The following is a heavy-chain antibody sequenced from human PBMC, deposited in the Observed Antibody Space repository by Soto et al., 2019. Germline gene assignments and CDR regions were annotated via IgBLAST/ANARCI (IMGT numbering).Heavy chain of an antibody. V-gene: IGHV1-2*04. CDR3: ARVRSTSPHPYYYYGMDV. D-gene: IGHD2-2*01. CDR2: INPNSGGT. Sequence: ASVKVSCKASGYTFTGYYMHWVRQAPGQGLEWMGWINPNSGGTNYAQKFQGWVTMTRDTSISTAYMELSRLRSDDTAVYYCARVRSTSPHPYYYYGMDVWGQGTTVTVSS. J-gene: IGHJ6*02. CDR1: GYTFTGYY.